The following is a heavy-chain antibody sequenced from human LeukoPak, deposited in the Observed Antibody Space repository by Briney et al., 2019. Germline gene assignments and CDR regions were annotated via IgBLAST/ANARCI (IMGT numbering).Heavy chain of an antibody. V-gene: IGHV3-23*01. D-gene: IGHD2-8*01. CDR1: GFTFSSYW. CDR3: ANGNRCTSPNCLGYYYFYMDV. J-gene: IGHJ6*03. CDR2: FSGSGGTT. Sequence: EGSLRLSCAASGFTFSSYWMHWVRQAPGRGLEWVSGFSGSGGTTYYADSVKGRFTISRDNSKNTLYLQMNSLRVEDTAVYYCANGNRCTSPNCLGYYYFYMDVWGKGTTVTVSS.